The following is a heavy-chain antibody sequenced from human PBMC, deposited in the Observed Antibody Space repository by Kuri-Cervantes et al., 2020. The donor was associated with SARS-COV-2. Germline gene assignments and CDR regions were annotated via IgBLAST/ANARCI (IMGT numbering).Heavy chain of an antibody. CDR3: AKDGYNWGDYFDY. D-gene: IGHD1-1*01. V-gene: IGHV3-23*01. J-gene: IGHJ4*02. CDR1: GFDFKIYA. Sequence: GESLKISCTASGFDFKIYAMSWVRQAPGKELEWVSSIYGSGERTYYADSVKGRFTVSRDNLRNTLYLEMNSLRAEDTALYFCAKDGYNWGDYFDYWGQGTLVTVSS. CDR2: IYGSGERT.